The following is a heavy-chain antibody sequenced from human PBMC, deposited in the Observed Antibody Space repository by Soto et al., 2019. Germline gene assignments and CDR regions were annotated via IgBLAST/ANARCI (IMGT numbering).Heavy chain of an antibody. J-gene: IGHJ4*02. CDR1: GYTFTSYD. CDR2: MNPNTGNS. V-gene: IGHV1-8*01. Sequence: ASVKVSCKASGYTFTSYDIYWVRQATGQGLEWMGWMNPNTGNSGYAQKFQGRVTMTSDTSISTAHMELSSLRSEDTAVYYCAGGAGTNGWNGFGADKYYFDFWGQGTMVTVSS. CDR3: AGGAGTNGWNGFGADKYYFDF. D-gene: IGHD1-1*01.